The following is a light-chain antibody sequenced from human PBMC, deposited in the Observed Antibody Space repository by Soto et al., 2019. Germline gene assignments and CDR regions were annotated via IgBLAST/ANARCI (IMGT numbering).Light chain of an antibody. Sequence: QSVMTQPPSVSAAPGQKVTISCSGSSSNIGGNSVSWYQQLPGPAPKLLIYDDNKRPSGIPDRFSGSKSGTSATLGITGFQTGDEADYYCGSWDSSLSAYVFGTGTMLTVL. CDR3: GSWDSSLSAYV. V-gene: IGLV1-51*01. J-gene: IGLJ1*01. CDR2: DDN. CDR1: SSNIGGNS.